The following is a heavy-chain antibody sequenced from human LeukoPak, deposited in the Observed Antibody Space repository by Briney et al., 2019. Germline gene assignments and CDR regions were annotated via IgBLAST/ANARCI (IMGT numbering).Heavy chain of an antibody. Sequence: GGSLRLSCAASGFTFSSYAMSWVRQAPGKGLEWVSAISGSGGSTYYADSVKGRFTISRDNAKSSLYLQMNSLRAEDTAVYYCARYSSPYHFDFWGQGTLVTVSS. J-gene: IGHJ4*02. V-gene: IGHV3-23*01. D-gene: IGHD2-15*01. CDR2: ISGSGGST. CDR1: GFTFSSYA. CDR3: ARYSSPYHFDF.